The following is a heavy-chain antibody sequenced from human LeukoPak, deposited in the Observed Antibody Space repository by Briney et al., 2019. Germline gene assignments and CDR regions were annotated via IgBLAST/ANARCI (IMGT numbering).Heavy chain of an antibody. CDR3: AKRSAAGTVGYFDY. J-gene: IGHJ4*02. D-gene: IGHD6-13*01. V-gene: IGHV3-9*01. Sequence: SLRLSCAASGFTFDDYAMHWVRQVPGKGLEWVSGISWNSGTIYYADSVKGRFTISRDNDKNSLFLQMNSLRAEDTALYYCAKRSAAGTVGYFDYWGQGTLVTVSS. CDR2: ISWNSGTI. CDR1: GFTFDDYA.